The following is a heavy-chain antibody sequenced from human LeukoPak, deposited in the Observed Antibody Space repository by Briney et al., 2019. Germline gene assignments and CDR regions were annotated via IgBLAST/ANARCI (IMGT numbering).Heavy chain of an antibody. D-gene: IGHD3-16*01. Sequence: PGGSLRLSCAASGFTFNSYWMHWVRQAPGKGLVWLSRINGDGSTTDYADFVKGRFAISRDNAKNTLYLQMNSLRAEDTAVYYCARRTWGIRVSDYFYYMDVWGKGTTVTISS. J-gene: IGHJ6*03. V-gene: IGHV3-74*01. CDR2: INGDGSTT. CDR1: GFTFNSYW. CDR3: ARRTWGIRVSDYFYYMDV.